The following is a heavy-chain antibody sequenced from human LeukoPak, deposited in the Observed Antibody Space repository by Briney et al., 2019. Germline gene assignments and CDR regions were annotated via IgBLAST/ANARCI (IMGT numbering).Heavy chain of an antibody. Sequence: WASVKVSCKASGGTFSSYAISWVRQAPGQGLEWMGGIIPIFGTANYAQKFQGRVTITADESTSTAYMELSSLRSEDTAVYYCARGPWDSSGYYSFDYWSQGTLVTVSS. D-gene: IGHD3-22*01. V-gene: IGHV1-69*01. CDR1: GGTFSSYA. J-gene: IGHJ4*02. CDR2: IIPIFGTA. CDR3: ARGPWDSSGYYSFDY.